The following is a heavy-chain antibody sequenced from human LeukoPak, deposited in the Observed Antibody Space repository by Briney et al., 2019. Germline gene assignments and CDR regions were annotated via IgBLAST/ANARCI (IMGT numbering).Heavy chain of an antibody. V-gene: IGHV3-74*01. CDR2: ITSPGSST. J-gene: IGHJ6*02. CDR1: GFTFSSYW. CDR3: ARGAYYAMDV. Sequence: GGSLRLSCTASGFTFSSYWMHWVRQAPGKGLVWVSRITSPGSSTSYADSVKGRFTISRDNAKNTLYLQMNSLRADDTAVYYCARGAYYAMDVWGQGTTVTVSS.